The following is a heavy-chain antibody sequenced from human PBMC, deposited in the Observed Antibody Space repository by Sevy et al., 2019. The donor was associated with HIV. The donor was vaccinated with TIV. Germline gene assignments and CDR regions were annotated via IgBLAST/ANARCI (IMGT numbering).Heavy chain of an antibody. CDR3: TGTSYYYDSGSYFGMDV. V-gene: IGHV3-49*03. CDR1: GFTSGDYI. Sequence: GGSLRLSCTPSGFTSGDYILTWFRQAPGKGLEWVGFIRSKTYGGTTEYAAFVKGRIPNSRDDSKNIAYQRMNSLETEDTAVYYCTGTSYYYDSGSYFGMDVWGQGTTVTVSS. CDR2: IRSKTYGGTT. D-gene: IGHD3-10*01. J-gene: IGHJ6*02.